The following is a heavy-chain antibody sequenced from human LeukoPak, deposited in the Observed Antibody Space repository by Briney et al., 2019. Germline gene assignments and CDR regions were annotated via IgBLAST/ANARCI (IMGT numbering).Heavy chain of an antibody. Sequence: PGGSLRLSCAASGFSFSNYWMGWVRQAPGKGLEWVANIKQDGSEKYYVDSVKGRFTISRDNAKNSLYLQMNSLRAEDTAVYYCARRYFDYWGQGTLVTVSS. CDR3: ARRYFDY. CDR2: IKQDGSEK. V-gene: IGHV3-7*01. CDR1: GFSFSNYW. J-gene: IGHJ4*02.